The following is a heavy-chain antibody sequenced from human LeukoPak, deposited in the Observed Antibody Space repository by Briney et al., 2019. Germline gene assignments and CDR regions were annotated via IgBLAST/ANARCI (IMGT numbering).Heavy chain of an antibody. D-gene: IGHD5-18*01. J-gene: IGHJ4*02. CDR3: ASRGDTAMVTDY. CDR2: ISGSGGST. V-gene: IGHV3-23*01. CDR1: GFTFSSYA. Sequence: PGGSLRLSCATSGFTFSSYAVSWVRQAPGKGLEWVSAISGSGGSTYYADSVKGRFTISRDNSKNTLYLQMNSLRAEDTAVYYCASRGDTAMVTDYWGQGTLVTVSS.